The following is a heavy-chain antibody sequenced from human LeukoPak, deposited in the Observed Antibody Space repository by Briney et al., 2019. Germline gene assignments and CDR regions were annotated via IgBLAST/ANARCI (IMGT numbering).Heavy chain of an antibody. CDR3: ARGPYYYDSSGYYYD. J-gene: IGHJ4*02. CDR1: GFTFSSYW. CDR2: INTDGSST. Sequence: PGGSLRLSCAASGFTFSSYWMHWVRQAPGKGLVWVSRINTDGSSTSYADSVKGRFTISRGNAKNTLYLQMNSLRAEDTAVYYCARGPYYYDSSGYYYDWGQGTLVTVSS. D-gene: IGHD3-22*01. V-gene: IGHV3-74*01.